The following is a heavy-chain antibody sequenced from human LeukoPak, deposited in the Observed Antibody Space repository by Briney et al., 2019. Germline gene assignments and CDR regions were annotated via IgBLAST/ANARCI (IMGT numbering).Heavy chain of an antibody. CDR3: ARDPDYYDSSGYSEWFDP. CDR2: ISSSGSTI. V-gene: IGHV3-48*04. J-gene: IGHJ5*02. CDR1: GFTFTNYW. D-gene: IGHD3-22*01. Sequence: GGSLRLSCAASGFTFTNYWMSWVRQAPGKGLEWVSYISSSGSTIYYADSVKGRFTISRDNAKNSLYLQMNSLRAEDTAVYYCARDPDYYDSSGYSEWFDPWGQGTLVTVSS.